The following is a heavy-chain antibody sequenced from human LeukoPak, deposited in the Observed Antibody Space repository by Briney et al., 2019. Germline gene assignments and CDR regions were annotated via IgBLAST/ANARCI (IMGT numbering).Heavy chain of an antibody. D-gene: IGHD6-19*01. V-gene: IGHV4-39*07. J-gene: IGHJ5*02. CDR3: ARDQAVAVILWWFDP. CDR1: GGSISSSSYY. Sequence: SETLSLTCTVSGGSISSSSYYWGWIRQPPGKGLEWIGSIYYSGRTYYNPSLKSRVTISVDTFKNQFSLKLSSVTAADTAVYYCARDQAVAVILWWFDPWGQGTQVSVSS. CDR2: IYYSGRT.